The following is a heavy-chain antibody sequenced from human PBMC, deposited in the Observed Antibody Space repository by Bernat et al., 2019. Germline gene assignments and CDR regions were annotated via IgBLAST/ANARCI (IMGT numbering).Heavy chain of an antibody. CDR3: ARVSGDYYGIDY. D-gene: IGHD1-26*01. CDR2: INPNSGGT. Sequence: QVQLVQSGAEVKKPGASVKVSCKASGYTFTGYYIHWVRQAPGQGLEWMGWINPNSGGTNYAQKFRGWVTMTRDTSISTAYMELSRLRSDDTAVYYCARVSGDYYGIDYWGQGALVTVSS. V-gene: IGHV1-2*04. CDR1: GYTFTGYY. J-gene: IGHJ4*02.